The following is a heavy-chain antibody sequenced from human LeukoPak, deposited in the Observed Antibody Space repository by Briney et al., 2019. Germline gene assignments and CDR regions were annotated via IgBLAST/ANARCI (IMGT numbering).Heavy chain of an antibody. Sequence: PGGSLRLSCAVSGFTLNNYAMTWVREAPGKGVEWVSAISGDTINTYYAVSVKGRFTISRANSKNSLYLQMNSLRAEDTAVYYCAKDRVSWGTTMAFDYWGQGTLVTVSS. CDR2: ISGDTINT. D-gene: IGHD1-1*01. J-gene: IGHJ4*02. CDR1: GFTLNNYA. V-gene: IGHV3-23*01. CDR3: AKDRVSWGTTMAFDY.